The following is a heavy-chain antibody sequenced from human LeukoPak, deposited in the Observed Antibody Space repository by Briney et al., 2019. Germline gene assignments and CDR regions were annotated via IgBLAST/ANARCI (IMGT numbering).Heavy chain of an antibody. CDR2: TAGSGISK. V-gene: IGHV3-23*01. Sequence: GGSLRLSCVASGFTFNSYAMSWVRQAPGRGVEWASSTAGSGISKDYADSVKGRFTISKDKSKNTLYLQMDNLRAEDTGVYFCERLPTFYYDSSGYHYDYWGQGTLVAVSS. CDR3: ERLPTFYYDSSGYHYDY. CDR1: GFTFNSYA. J-gene: IGHJ4*02. D-gene: IGHD3-22*01.